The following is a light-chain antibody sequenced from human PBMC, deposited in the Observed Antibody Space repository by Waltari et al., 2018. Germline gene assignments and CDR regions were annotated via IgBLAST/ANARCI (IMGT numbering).Light chain of an antibody. CDR3: LQYNSYPWT. CDR2: KAS. CDR1: QSIGVW. Sequence: DIQVTQSPSTLSASVGDRVTITCRASQSIGVWLAWYQQKPGKAPRLLIYKASYLESGVPSRFSGSGSGTEFTLTISSLQADDFATYYCLQYNSYPWTFGQGTKVEIK. J-gene: IGKJ1*01. V-gene: IGKV1-5*03.